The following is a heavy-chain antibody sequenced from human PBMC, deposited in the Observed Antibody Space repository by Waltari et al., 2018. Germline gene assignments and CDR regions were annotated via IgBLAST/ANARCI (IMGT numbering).Heavy chain of an antibody. J-gene: IGHJ4*02. V-gene: IGHV4-38-2*02. Sequence: QVQLQESGPGLVKPSETLTLTCAVSNFYISNGYYWGWIRQPPGKGLEWIGSMYYRGTTYYNPSLKGRVTISVDTSKNNLFLNLNSVTAADTAVYYCARDVEGDGVLYGSPRRFDYWGQGILVTVSS. CDR3: ARDVEGDGVLYGSPRRFDY. CDR1: NFYISNGYY. D-gene: IGHD3-10*01. CDR2: MYYRGTT.